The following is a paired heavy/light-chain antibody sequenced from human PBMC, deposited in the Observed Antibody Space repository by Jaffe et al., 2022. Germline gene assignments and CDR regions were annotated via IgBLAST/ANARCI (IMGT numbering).Heavy chain of an antibody. CDR1: GDSVSSNSAA. V-gene: IGHV6-1*01. J-gene: IGHJ3*02. Sequence: QVQLQQSGPGLVKPSQTLSLTCVISGDSVSSNSAAWNWIRQSPSRGLEWLGRTYYRSKWYNEYAVSVRSRISINPDTSKNQFSLQLDSVTPEDTAVYYCAYASGSPGAFNIWGQGTMVTVSS. CDR3: AYASGSPGAFNI. CDR2: TYYRSKWYN. D-gene: IGHD3-10*01.
Light chain of an antibody. CDR1: QSISNY. CDR3: QQSYSTPLN. CDR2: AAS. Sequence: DIQMTQSPSSLSASVGDRVTITCRASQSISNYLNWYQQKPGKAPKLLIYAASSLQSGVPSRFSGSGSGTDFTLTISSLQPEDFATYYCQQSYSTPLNFGGGTRVEIK. V-gene: IGKV1-39*01. J-gene: IGKJ4*01.